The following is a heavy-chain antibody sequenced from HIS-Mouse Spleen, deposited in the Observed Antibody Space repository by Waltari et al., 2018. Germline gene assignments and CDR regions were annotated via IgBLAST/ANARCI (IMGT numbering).Heavy chain of an antibody. CDR3: ARKRTASGWFDP. V-gene: IGHV4-39*01. J-gene: IGHJ5*02. D-gene: IGHD2-21*02. CDR2: IFYRGCN. Sequence: QLQLQESGPGLVKPSETLSLTCTVSGGSISSSSYYWGWIRQPPGKGLEWIGSIFYRGCNNYHPSLKRRATISIDTSKNQLSLKRSSVTAADTAVYYCARKRTASGWFDPWGQGTLVTVSS. CDR1: GGSISSSSYY.